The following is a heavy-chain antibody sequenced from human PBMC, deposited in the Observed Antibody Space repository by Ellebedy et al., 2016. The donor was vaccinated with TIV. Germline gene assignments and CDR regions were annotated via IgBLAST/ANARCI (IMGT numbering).Heavy chain of an antibody. D-gene: IGHD4-17*01. CDR2: ISGNGGRT. V-gene: IGHV3-23*01. CDR1: GFTFSSYA. CDR3: ARDRAATVTTLFLDY. Sequence: GESLKISCAASGFTFSSYAMSWVRQAPGKGLEWVSSISGNGGRTDYADSVKGRFTISRDNSKNTLYLQMNSLRAEDTAVYYCARDRAATVTTLFLDYWGQGTLVTVSS. J-gene: IGHJ4*02.